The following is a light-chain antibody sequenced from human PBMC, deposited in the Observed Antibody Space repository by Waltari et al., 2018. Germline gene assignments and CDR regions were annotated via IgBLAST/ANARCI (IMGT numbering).Light chain of an antibody. CDR1: QDISRK. J-gene: IGKJ4*01. V-gene: IGKV3-15*01. CDR2: GAS. Sequence: IVMTQSPATLSMSPGERATLSCRASQDISRKLAWYQHRPGQAPRVLIYGASTRATDIPAGLGGGGAGTEFTLTISSLQSEDFAVYYCQQYDNWPSFSFGGGTKVDIK. CDR3: QQYDNWPSFS.